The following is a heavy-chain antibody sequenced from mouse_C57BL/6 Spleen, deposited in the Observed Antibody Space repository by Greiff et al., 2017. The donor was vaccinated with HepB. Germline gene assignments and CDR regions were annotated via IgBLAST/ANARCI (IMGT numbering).Heavy chain of an antibody. CDR3: AGAMDY. Sequence: QVQLQQPGAELVKPGASVKLSCKASGYTFTSYWMQWVKQRPGQGLEWIGEIDPSDSYTNYTQKFKGKATLTVYTSSSTAYMQLSSLTAEDSAVYYCAGAMDYWGQGTSVTVSS. V-gene: IGHV1-50*01. CDR2: IDPSDSYT. CDR1: GYTFTSYW. J-gene: IGHJ4*01.